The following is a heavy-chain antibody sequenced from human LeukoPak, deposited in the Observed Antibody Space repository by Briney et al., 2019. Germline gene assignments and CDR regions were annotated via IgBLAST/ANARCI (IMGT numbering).Heavy chain of an antibody. Sequence: GGSLRLSCAASGFTFSSYGMSWVRQAPGKGLEWVSGINWNGGSTGYADSVKGRFTISRDNAKNSLYLQMNSLRAEDTALYYCARGRPGGGSTPRYNWFDPWGQGTLVTVSS. V-gene: IGHV3-20*04. D-gene: IGHD3-16*01. CDR2: INWNGGST. J-gene: IGHJ5*02. CDR1: GFTFSSYG. CDR3: ARGRPGGGSTPRYNWFDP.